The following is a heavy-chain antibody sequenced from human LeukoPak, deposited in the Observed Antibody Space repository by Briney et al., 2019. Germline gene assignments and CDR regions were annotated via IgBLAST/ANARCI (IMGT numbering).Heavy chain of an antibody. CDR3: ARPELRWSAYYYMDV. V-gene: IGHV7-4-1*02. D-gene: IGHD4-23*01. Sequence: ASVEVSCKASGYTFTSYAMNWVRQAPGQGLEWMGWINTNTGNPTYAQGFTGRFVFSLDTSVSTAYLQINTLKAEDTAVYYCARPELRWSAYYYMDVWGKGTTVTVSS. CDR1: GYTFTSYA. J-gene: IGHJ6*03. CDR2: INTNTGNP.